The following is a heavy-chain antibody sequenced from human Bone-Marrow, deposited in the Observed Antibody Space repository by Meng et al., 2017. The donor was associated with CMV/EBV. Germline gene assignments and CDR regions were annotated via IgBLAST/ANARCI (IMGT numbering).Heavy chain of an antibody. D-gene: IGHD5-12*01. Sequence: GESLKISCAASGFIFRSYWMTWVRQAPGKGLEWVANIKQDGSEKYFVDSVKGRFTISRDNAKNSLYLQMNSLRAEDTAVYYCARWEIVDAFDIWGQGTMVTVSS. V-gene: IGHV3-7*01. CDR2: IKQDGSEK. CDR1: GFIFRSYW. CDR3: ARWEIVDAFDI. J-gene: IGHJ3*02.